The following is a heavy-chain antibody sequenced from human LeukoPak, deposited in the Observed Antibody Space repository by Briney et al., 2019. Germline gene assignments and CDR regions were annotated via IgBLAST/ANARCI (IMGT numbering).Heavy chain of an antibody. CDR3: TAGLGKSDFDY. V-gene: IGHV3-15*01. CDR2: IKSETDGGTT. J-gene: IGHJ4*02. CDR1: GFSFTNAW. D-gene: IGHD7-27*01. Sequence: PGGSLRLSCAASGFSFTNAWMSWVRQAPGKGLEWVARIKSETDGGTTDYAAPVKGRFTISTDDSKNPLYLQMNSLKTEDTAVYYCTAGLGKSDFDYWGQGTLVTVSS.